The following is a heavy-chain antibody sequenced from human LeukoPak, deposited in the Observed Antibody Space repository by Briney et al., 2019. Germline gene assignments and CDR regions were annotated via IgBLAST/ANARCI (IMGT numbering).Heavy chain of an antibody. Sequence: PSETLSLTCTVSGVSISSTSYYWAWFRQPPEKRMEWIATISYSGTSGTTYYNPSLRSRVTISVDTSKNQFSLILSSVTAADTAVYYCASSSPAHDYWGQGTLVTVSS. CDR1: GVSISSTSYY. CDR2: ISYSGTSGTT. D-gene: IGHD2-2*01. J-gene: IGHJ4*02. CDR3: ASSSPAHDY. V-gene: IGHV4-39*01.